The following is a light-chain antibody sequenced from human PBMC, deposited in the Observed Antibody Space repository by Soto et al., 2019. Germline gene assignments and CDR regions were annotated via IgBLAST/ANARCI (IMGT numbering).Light chain of an antibody. CDR3: GSWDSSLSAYV. Sequence: PGQKVTISCSGSSSNIGGNSVSWYQQLPGTAPNLLIYDDNKRPSGIPVRFSGSKSGTSATLGITGFQTGDEADYYCGSWDSSLSAYVFGTGTKVTVL. CDR2: DDN. V-gene: IGLV1-51*01. J-gene: IGLJ1*01. CDR1: SSNIGGNS.